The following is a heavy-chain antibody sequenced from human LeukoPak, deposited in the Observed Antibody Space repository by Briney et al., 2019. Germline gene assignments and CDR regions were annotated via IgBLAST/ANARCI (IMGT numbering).Heavy chain of an antibody. CDR1: GYTFTGYY. V-gene: IGHV1-2*02. CDR2: INPNSGGT. CDR3: ARLSITMIVVPDY. Sequence: ASVKVSCKASGYTFTGYYMHWVRQAPGQGLEWMGWINPNSGGTNYAQKFQGRVTVTRDTSISTAYMELSRLRSDDTAVYYCARLSITMIVVPDYWSQGTLVTVSS. D-gene: IGHD3-22*01. J-gene: IGHJ4*02.